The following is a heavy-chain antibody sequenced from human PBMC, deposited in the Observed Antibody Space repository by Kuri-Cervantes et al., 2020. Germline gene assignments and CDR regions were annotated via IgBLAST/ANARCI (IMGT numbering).Heavy chain of an antibody. CDR2: ISWNSGSI. CDR3: AKELYYDSSVGYFDY. D-gene: IGHD3-22*01. V-gene: IGHV3-23*01. CDR1: GFTFSGYS. J-gene: IGHJ4*02. Sequence: GESLKISCAASGFTFSGYSMNWVRQAPGKGLEWVSGISWNSGSIGYADSVRGRFTISRDNSNNTLYLQMNSLRAEDTAVYYCAKELYYDSSVGYFDYWGQGTLVTVSS.